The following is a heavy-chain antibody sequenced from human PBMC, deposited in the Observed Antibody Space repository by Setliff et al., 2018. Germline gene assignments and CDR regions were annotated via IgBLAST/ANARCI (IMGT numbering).Heavy chain of an antibody. CDR3: ARDLDYQYYYDSSGRDAFDI. Sequence: AASVKVSCKASGGTFSNYDISWVRQAPGQGLEWMGGIIPIFGTTNYAQRFQGRVTITTDESTSTAYMELSSLRSEDTAVYCCARDLDYQYYYDSSGRDAFDIWGQGTMVTVSS. CDR2: IIPIFGTT. J-gene: IGHJ3*02. V-gene: IGHV1-69*05. D-gene: IGHD3-22*01. CDR1: GGTFSNYD.